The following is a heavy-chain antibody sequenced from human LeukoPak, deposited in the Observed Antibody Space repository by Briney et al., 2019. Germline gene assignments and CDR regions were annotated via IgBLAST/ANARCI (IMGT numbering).Heavy chain of an antibody. Sequence: PGGSLRLSCAASGFTVSSNYMSWVRQAPGKGLEWVSVIYSGGSTYYADSVKGRFTISRDNSKNTLYLQMNSLRVEDTAVYYRARDRGDYGSGDVWGKGTTVTVSS. V-gene: IGHV3-53*01. D-gene: IGHD2-21*01. CDR1: GFTVSSNY. CDR3: ARDRGDYGSGDV. CDR2: IYSGGST. J-gene: IGHJ6*04.